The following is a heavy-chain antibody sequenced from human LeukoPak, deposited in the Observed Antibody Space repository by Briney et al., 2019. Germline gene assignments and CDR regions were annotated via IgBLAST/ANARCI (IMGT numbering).Heavy chain of an antibody. Sequence: SETLSLTCAVYGGSFSGYYWSWIRQPPGKGLEWIGEINHSGSTNYNPSLKSRVTISVDTSKNQFSLKLSSVTAADTAVYYCARALVVPAAILGYYYYGMDVWGQGTTVTVSS. J-gene: IGHJ6*02. V-gene: IGHV4-34*01. CDR3: ARALVVPAAILGYYYYGMDV. CDR2: INHSGST. D-gene: IGHD2-2*01. CDR1: GGSFSGYY.